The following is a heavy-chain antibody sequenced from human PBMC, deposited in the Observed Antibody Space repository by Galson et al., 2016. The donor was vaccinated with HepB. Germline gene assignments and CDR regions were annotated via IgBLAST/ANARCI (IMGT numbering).Heavy chain of an antibody. D-gene: IGHD6-19*01. CDR3: AREGRYSNGWYHYFDF. CDR1: GFTFSDYS. J-gene: IGHJ4*02. V-gene: IGHV3-21*01. CDR2: ISSSGVYI. Sequence: SLRLSCAASGFTFSDYSLNWVRQAPGKGLEWVSSISSSGVYIYYADSVKGRFTISRDSAKNSLFLQMNSLRAEDTAVYYCAREGRYSNGWYHYFDFWGQGNLVTVSS.